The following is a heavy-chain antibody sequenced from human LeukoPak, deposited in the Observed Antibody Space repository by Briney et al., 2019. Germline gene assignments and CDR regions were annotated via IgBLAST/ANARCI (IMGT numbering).Heavy chain of an antibody. D-gene: IGHD5-12*01. Sequence: SETLSLTCTVSGGSISSSSYYWGWIRQPPGKGLEWIGSIYYSGSTYYNPSLKSRVTISVDTSKNQFSLKLSSVTAADTAVYYRARDRGHSGYDLGWFDPWGQGTLVTVSS. J-gene: IGHJ5*02. V-gene: IGHV4-39*07. CDR3: ARDRGHSGYDLGWFDP. CDR2: IYYSGST. CDR1: GGSISSSSYY.